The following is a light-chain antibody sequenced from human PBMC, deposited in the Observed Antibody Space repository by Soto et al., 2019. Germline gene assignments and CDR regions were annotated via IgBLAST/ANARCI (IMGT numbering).Light chain of an antibody. Sequence: EIVLTQSPGTMSLSPGERATISCRASQSVSSSYLAWYQQKPGQAPRLLIYGASSRATGIPDRFSGSGSGTDFTLTISRLEPEDFEVYYCQQYGSSLWTFGQGTKVEI. CDR3: QQYGSSLWT. J-gene: IGKJ1*01. CDR1: QSVSSSY. V-gene: IGKV3-20*01. CDR2: GAS.